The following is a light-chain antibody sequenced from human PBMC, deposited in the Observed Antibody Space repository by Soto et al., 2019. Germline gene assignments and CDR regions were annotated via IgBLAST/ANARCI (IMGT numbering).Light chain of an antibody. V-gene: IGLV2-14*01. CDR1: SSDVGGYNY. CDR3: SSYTTSSGVL. CDR2: EVS. Sequence: QSALTQPASVSGSPGQSITISCTGTSSDVGGYNYVSWYQQHPGKVPKLIIYEVSNRPSGISNRFSGSKSGNTASLTISGLQAVDEADYYCSSYTTSSGVLFGGGTKVTVL. J-gene: IGLJ2*01.